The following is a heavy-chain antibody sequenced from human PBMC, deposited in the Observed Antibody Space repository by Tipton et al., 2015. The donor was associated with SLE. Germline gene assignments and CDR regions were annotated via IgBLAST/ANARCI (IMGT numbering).Heavy chain of an antibody. Sequence: TLSLICTVSGGSISGYYWSWIRQPPGKGLEWIGYIYYSGSTNYNPSLKSRVTISVDTSKNQFSLKLSSVTAADTAVYYCARGVAGLEDAFDIWGQGTMVTVSS. CDR1: GGSISGYY. V-gene: IGHV4-59*01. CDR3: ARGVAGLEDAFDI. J-gene: IGHJ3*02. CDR2: IYYSGST. D-gene: IGHD3-3*01.